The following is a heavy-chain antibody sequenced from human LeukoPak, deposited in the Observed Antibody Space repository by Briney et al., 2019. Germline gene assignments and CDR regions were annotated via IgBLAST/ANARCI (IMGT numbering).Heavy chain of an antibody. V-gene: IGHV4-4*02. CDR2: IYHSGST. CDR3: ARDQPHLYCSGGSCYSDAFDI. CDR1: GGSISSSNW. J-gene: IGHJ3*02. D-gene: IGHD2-15*01. Sequence: SGTLSLTCAVSGGSISSSNWWSWVRQPPGKGLEWIGEIYHSGSTNYNPSLKSRVTISVDKSKNQFSLKLSSVTAADTAVYYCARDQPHLYCSGGSCYSDAFDIWGQGTMVTVSS.